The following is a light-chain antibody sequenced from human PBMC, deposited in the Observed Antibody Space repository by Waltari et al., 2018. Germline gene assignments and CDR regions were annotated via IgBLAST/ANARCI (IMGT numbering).Light chain of an antibody. CDR2: KTS. CDR1: QSITTW. Sequence: DIQMTQSPSTLSASVGDRVIITCRASQSITTWLAWYQQKPGKAPKLLIYKTSTLESGVPSRFSGSGSGTEFTLTISSLQPDDFATYHCQHYNSYSGDTFGQGTKLEI. V-gene: IGKV1-5*03. J-gene: IGKJ2*01. CDR3: QHYNSYSGDT.